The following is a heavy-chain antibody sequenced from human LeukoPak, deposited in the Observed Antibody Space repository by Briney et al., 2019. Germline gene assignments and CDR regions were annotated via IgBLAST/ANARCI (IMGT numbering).Heavy chain of an antibody. CDR3: ARDRPWRYFDD. Sequence: GGSLRLSCAASGFTVSSNYMSWVRQAPGRGLGWVSVIYSDGSTYYADAVKGRFTISRDNSKNTLYLQMNSLRAEDTAVYYCARDRPWRYFDDWGQGTLVTVSS. D-gene: IGHD5-12*01. CDR1: GFTVSSNY. V-gene: IGHV3-66*01. J-gene: IGHJ4*02. CDR2: IYSDGST.